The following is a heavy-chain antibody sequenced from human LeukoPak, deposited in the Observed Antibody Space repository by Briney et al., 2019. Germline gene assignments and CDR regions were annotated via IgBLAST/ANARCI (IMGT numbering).Heavy chain of an antibody. D-gene: IGHD6-25*01. J-gene: IGHJ5*02. V-gene: IGHV4-59*12. CDR1: GGSISSYY. CDR2: IYYSGNT. CDR3: AREGTATLNWFDP. Sequence: ASETLSLTCTVSGGSISSYYWSWIRRPPGKGLEWIGYIYYSGNTNYNPSLKSRVTISVDTSKNQFSLKLSSVTAADTAVYYCAREGTATLNWFDPWGQGTLVTVFS.